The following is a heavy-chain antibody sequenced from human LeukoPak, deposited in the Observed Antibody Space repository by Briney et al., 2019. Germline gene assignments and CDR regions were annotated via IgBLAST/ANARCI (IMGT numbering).Heavy chain of an antibody. J-gene: IGHJ6*03. CDR1: GDSISPYY. V-gene: IGHV4-59*08. CDR3: ARRGITMVRGAKVYYYMDV. D-gene: IGHD3-10*01. Sequence: PSETLSLTCVVSGDSISPYYWNWIRQSPGKGLEWIGYIYYSGDTNYNPSLKSRVTMSVDTSKNQFSLRLSSVTAADTAVYYCARRGITMVRGAKVYYYMDVWGKGTTVTVSS. CDR2: IYYSGDT.